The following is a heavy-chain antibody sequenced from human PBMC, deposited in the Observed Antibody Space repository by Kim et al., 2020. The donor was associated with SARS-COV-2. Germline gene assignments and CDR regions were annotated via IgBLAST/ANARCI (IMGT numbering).Heavy chain of an antibody. Sequence: GGSLRLSCAASGFTFSSYAMHWVRQAPGKGLEGVAVISYDGSNKYYVDSVKGRFTISRDNSKNTLYLQMNSLRAEDTAVYYCARDYSAVVVVAASRINNWFDPWGQGTLVTVSS. J-gene: IGHJ5*02. D-gene: IGHD2-15*01. CDR2: ISYDGSNK. CDR1: GFTFSSYA. CDR3: ARDYSAVVVVAASRINNWFDP. V-gene: IGHV3-30*04.